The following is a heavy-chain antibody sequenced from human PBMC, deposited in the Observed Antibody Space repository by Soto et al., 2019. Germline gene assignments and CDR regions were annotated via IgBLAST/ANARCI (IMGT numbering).Heavy chain of an antibody. J-gene: IGHJ4*02. V-gene: IGHV1-2*02. D-gene: IGHD2-21*02. CDR3: ASDQGPSDCCDFGWCNY. Sequence: ASVKVSCQASGYPFTGSYMHCVRQAPGQGLEWMGCTHPNSGGTNYAQKFQGSVTMTRDTSISTAYMELSRLRSDDMAVYYCASDQGPSDCCDFGWCNYWGQGTLVTVSS. CDR2: THPNSGGT. CDR1: GYPFTGSY.